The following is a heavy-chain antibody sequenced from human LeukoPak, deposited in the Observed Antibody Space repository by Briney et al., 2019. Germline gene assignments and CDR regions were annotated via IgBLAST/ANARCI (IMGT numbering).Heavy chain of an antibody. CDR3: ARRAGAYSHPYDY. Sequence: GSLRLSCTVSGFTVSSNSMSWVRQAPGKGLEWVSFIYSDNTHYSDSVKSRFTISRDNSKNTLYLQMNSLRAEDTAVYYCARRAGAYSHPYDYWGQGTLVTVSS. CDR1: GFTVSSNS. J-gene: IGHJ4*02. D-gene: IGHD4/OR15-4a*01. CDR2: IYSDNT. V-gene: IGHV3-53*01.